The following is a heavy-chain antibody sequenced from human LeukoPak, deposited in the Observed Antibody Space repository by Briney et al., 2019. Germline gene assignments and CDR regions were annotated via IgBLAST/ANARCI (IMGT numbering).Heavy chain of an antibody. CDR1: GYTFTSYG. CDR3: ARGGGSGYDFDAFDI. CDR2: ISAYNGNT. Sequence: ASVEVSCKASGYTFTSYGISWVRQAPGQGLEWMGWISAYNGNTNYAQKLQGRVTMTTDTSTSTAYMELRSLGSDDTAVYYCARGGGSGYDFDAFDIWGQGTMVTVSS. J-gene: IGHJ3*02. V-gene: IGHV1-18*01. D-gene: IGHD5-12*01.